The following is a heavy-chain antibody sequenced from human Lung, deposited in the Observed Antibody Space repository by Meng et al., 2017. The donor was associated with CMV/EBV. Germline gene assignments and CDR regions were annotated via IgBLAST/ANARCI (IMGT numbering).Heavy chain of an antibody. CDR3: ARGGRGAAAGQDY. V-gene: IGHV4-59*01. CDR1: GDSMNNYY. D-gene: IGHD6-13*01. CDR2: MYYSGST. J-gene: IGHJ4*02. Sequence: LXCTVSGDSMNNYYWNWIRQPPGKGLEWIGYMYYSGSTNYNPSLQSRVTISVDTSKNQFSLILSSVTAADTAVYYCARGGRGAAAGQDYWGQGTXVTVSS.